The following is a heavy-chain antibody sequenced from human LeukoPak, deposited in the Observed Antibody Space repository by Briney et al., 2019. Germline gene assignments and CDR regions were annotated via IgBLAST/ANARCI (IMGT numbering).Heavy chain of an antibody. D-gene: IGHD3-10*01. Sequence: SQTQSLTCTVSGGSISSGDYYWSWIRQPPGKGREWIGYIYYSGSTYYNPSLKSRVTISVDTSKNQFSLKLSSVTAADTAVYYCARVTGGSGNYYSPLHYYFDYWGQGTLVTVSS. CDR2: IYYSGST. J-gene: IGHJ4*02. V-gene: IGHV4-30-4*01. CDR3: ARVTGGSGNYYSPLHYYFDY. CDR1: GGSISSGDYY.